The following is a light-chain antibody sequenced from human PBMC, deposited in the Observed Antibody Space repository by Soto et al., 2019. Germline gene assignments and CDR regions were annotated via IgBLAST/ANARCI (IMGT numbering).Light chain of an antibody. Sequence: EIVLTQSPGTLSLSPGERATLSCRASQSVSSSYLAWYQQKPGQAPRLLIYGASSRATGIPDRFSGSGSGKDFTLTIGRLEPEDFAGYYCQQYGSSPLGTLGQGTNVDIK. CDR1: QSVSSSY. V-gene: IGKV3-20*01. J-gene: IGKJ1*01. CDR2: GAS. CDR3: QQYGSSPLGT.